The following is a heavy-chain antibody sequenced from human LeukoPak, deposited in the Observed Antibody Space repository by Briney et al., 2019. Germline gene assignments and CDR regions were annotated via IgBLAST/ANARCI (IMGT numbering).Heavy chain of an antibody. J-gene: IGHJ4*02. D-gene: IGHD3-10*01. CDR3: VKDSSSGSYFDY. Sequence: PGGSLRLSCSASGFTFSRYAMHWVRDAPGKGLEYVSAISSNGGSTYYADSVKGRFTISRDNSRNTLHLQMSSLRVEDTAVYYCVKDSSSGSYFDYWGQGTLVTVSS. CDR1: GFTFSRYA. V-gene: IGHV3-64D*06. CDR2: ISSNGGST.